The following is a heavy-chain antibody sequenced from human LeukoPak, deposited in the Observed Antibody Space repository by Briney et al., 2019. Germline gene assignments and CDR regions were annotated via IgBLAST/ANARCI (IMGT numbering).Heavy chain of an antibody. D-gene: IGHD6-13*01. Sequence: GGSLRLSCAASGFTFSSYGMHWVRQAPGKGLEWVAVIWYDGSNKYYADSVKGRFTISRDNSKNTLYLQMNSLRAEDTAVYYCAAERRIAAAGIPGYWGQGTLVTVSS. J-gene: IGHJ4*02. CDR1: GFTFSSYG. CDR3: AAERRIAAAGIPGY. V-gene: IGHV3-30*02. CDR2: IWYDGSNK.